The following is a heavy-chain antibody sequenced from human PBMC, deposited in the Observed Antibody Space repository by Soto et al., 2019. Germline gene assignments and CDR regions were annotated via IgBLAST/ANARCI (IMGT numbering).Heavy chain of an antibody. Sequence: WWSLRLSCAPSSFAFSRYALKWVRQAPAKGLEGVAEISGSGTRTYYAPSVKGRFIISSHRSKNTFYLRMNSLRAADTAMHYCASSVSALFSLGEFDYWGHGALVTVSS. CDR1: SFAFSRYA. D-gene: IGHD2-21*01. CDR2: ISGSGTRT. CDR3: ASSVSALFSLGEFDY. V-gene: IGHV3-23*01. J-gene: IGHJ4*01.